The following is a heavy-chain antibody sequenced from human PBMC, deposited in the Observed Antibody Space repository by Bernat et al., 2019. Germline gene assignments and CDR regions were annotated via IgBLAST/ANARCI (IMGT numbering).Heavy chain of an antibody. V-gene: IGHV3-7*01. D-gene: IGHD2-8*01. CDR3: ARMGNTYGQYNWFDP. CDR2: IKQDGSEK. Sequence: EVQLVESGGGLVQPGGSLRLSCAASGFTFDIYWMSWVRQAPGKGLEWVANIKQDGSEKHYVDSVKGRFTISRDNAKNLVYLQMNSLRGEDTAVYYCARMGNTYGQYNWFDPWDQGTLVTVAS. J-gene: IGHJ5*02. CDR1: GFTFDIYW.